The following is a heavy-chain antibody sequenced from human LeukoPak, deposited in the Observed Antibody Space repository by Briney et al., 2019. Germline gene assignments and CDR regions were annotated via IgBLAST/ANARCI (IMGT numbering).Heavy chain of an antibody. CDR3: ATSSYYYYMDV. J-gene: IGHJ6*03. CDR1: GGSISDYY. V-gene: IGHV4-59*01. CDR2: VFYNGRT. Sequence: SGTLSLTCSVSGGSISDYYYSWIRQSPGKGLEWIGYVFYNGRTNYNPSLESRATVSLDTSRNQFSLRLTSVTAADTAVYYCATSSYYYYMDVWGKGTTVTISS.